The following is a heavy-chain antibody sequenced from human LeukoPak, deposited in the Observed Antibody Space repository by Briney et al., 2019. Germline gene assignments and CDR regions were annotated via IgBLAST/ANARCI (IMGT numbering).Heavy chain of an antibody. CDR2: IYYSGST. CDR3: ARRAEYSRAHYYLDY. Sequence: SETLSLTCTVSGGSISSSRYYWGWIRQPPGKGLEWIGTIYYSGSTYYNPSLKSRVTISVDTSKNQFSLKLSSVTAADTAVYYCARRAEYSRAHYYLDYWGQGTLVTVSS. D-gene: IGHD6-6*01. V-gene: IGHV4-39*01. J-gene: IGHJ4*02. CDR1: GGSISSSRYY.